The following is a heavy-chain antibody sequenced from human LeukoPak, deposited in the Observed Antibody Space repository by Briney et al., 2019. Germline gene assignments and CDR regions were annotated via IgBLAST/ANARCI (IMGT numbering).Heavy chain of an antibody. J-gene: IGHJ4*02. CDR1: GFTVSSNY. V-gene: IGHV3-53*01. D-gene: IGHD7-27*01. Sequence: GGSLRLSCAASGFTVSSNYISWVRQAPGKGLEWVSVIYSGGSTCYADSVKGRFTISRDNRKNTLYLQMNSLRAEDTAVYYCATLLTGDYFDYWGQGTLVTVSS. CDR3: ATLLTGDYFDY. CDR2: IYSGGST.